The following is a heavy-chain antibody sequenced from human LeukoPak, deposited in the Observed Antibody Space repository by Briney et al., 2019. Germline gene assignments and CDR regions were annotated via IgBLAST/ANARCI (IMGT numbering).Heavy chain of an antibody. D-gene: IGHD4-17*01. CDR2: ISYDGSNK. Sequence: PGGSLRLSCAASGSTFSSYGMHWVRQAPGKGLEWVAVISYDGSNKYYADSVKGRLTISRDNSKNTLYLQMNSLRAEDTAVYYCAKDTVTTGYWGQGTLVTVSS. CDR1: GSTFSSYG. V-gene: IGHV3-30*18. CDR3: AKDTVTTGY. J-gene: IGHJ4*02.